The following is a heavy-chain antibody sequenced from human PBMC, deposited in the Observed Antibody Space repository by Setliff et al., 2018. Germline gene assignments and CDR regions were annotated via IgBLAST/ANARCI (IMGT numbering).Heavy chain of an antibody. V-gene: IGHV7-4-1*02. Sequence: ASVKVSCKASGYTFTNYAMSWMRQAPGQGLEWMGWVNTNTGNPSYAQGFTGRFVFSLDTSVSTAYLQISSLMAEDTAIYYCARSSISCYYACNYNYMDVWGKGTTVTVSS. CDR3: ARSSISCYYACNYNYMDV. D-gene: IGHD2-2*01. J-gene: IGHJ6*03. CDR2: VNTNTGNP. CDR1: GYTFTNYA.